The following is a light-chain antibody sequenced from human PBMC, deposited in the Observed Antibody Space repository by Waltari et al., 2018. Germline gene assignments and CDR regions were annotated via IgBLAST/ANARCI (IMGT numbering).Light chain of an antibody. V-gene: IGKV4-1*01. CDR1: QSVLYSSNNKNY. Sequence: DIVMTQSPDSLAVSLGEKATINCKSSQSVLYSSNNKNYLAWYQQKPVQPPKLLIYWASTRESGVPDRFSGSGSGTDFTLTISSLQAEDVAGYYCQQYYSTPYTFGQGTKLEIK. CDR2: WAS. CDR3: QQYYSTPYT. J-gene: IGKJ2*01.